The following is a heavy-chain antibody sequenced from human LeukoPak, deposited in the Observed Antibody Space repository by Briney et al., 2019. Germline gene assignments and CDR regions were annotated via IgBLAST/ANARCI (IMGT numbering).Heavy chain of an antibody. J-gene: IGHJ6*02. D-gene: IGHD3-10*01. CDR2: ISTAGTTV. CDR3: ARALWSGPVYYGMDV. CDR1: GFTFSGYS. V-gene: IGHV3-48*04. Sequence: GGSLRLSCAASGFTFSGYSLNWVRQAPGKGLEWISYISTAGTTVYYADSVKGRFAISRDNAKNSLYLQMNSLRAEDTAVYYCARALWSGPVYYGMDVWGQGTTVTVSS.